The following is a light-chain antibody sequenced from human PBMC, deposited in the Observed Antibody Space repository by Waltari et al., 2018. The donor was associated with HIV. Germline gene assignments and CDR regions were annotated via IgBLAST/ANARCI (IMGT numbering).Light chain of an antibody. J-gene: IGLJ1*01. Sequence: QSALTQPASVSGSPGQSITISCTATSSDLCGSNYVSWYQQHPGKAPKLMIYEVSNRPSGVSNRFSCSKSGNTASLTISGLQAEDEADYYCSSYTTTSTLVVFGTGTKVTVL. V-gene: IGLV2-14*01. CDR2: EVS. CDR3: SSYTTTSTLVV. CDR1: SSDLCGSNY.